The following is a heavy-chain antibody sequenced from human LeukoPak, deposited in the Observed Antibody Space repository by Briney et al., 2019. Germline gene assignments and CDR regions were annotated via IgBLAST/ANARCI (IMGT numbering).Heavy chain of an antibody. CDR3: ARDQYYDSEGALDI. V-gene: IGHV4-59*01. Sequence: SETLSLTCTVSGGSISNSYWSWIRQPAGKGLEWIGFIYYSGSTNYNPSLKSRVTISVDTSKNQFSLKLSSVTAADTAVYYCARDQYYDSEGALDIWGQGTMVTVSS. J-gene: IGHJ3*02. D-gene: IGHD3-3*01. CDR2: IYYSGST. CDR1: GGSISNSY.